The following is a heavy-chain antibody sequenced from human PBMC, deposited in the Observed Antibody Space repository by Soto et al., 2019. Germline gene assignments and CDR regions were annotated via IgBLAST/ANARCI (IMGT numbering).Heavy chain of an antibody. V-gene: IGHV3-23*01. D-gene: IGHD3-10*01. Sequence: EVQLLESGGGLVQPGGSLRISCTASGFTFDNYAMAWVRQAPGKGLEWVAGISGSGDRTNYVDSVKGRFTISRDNSKNRLYLQMKSLRAEDTALYYCAKDYGVRGIMTNLFDSWGQGTLVAGSS. J-gene: IGHJ5*01. CDR1: GFTFDNYA. CDR2: ISGSGDRT. CDR3: AKDYGVRGIMTNLFDS.